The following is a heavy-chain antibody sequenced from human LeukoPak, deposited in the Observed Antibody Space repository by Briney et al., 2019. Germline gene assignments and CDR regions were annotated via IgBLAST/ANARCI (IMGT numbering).Heavy chain of an antibody. Sequence: SETLSLTCAVYGGSFSGYCWSWIRQPPGKGLEWIGEINHSGSTNYNPSLKSRVTISVDTSKNQFSLKLSSVTAADTAVYYCASPYGGSPAEYFQHWGQGTLVTVSS. V-gene: IGHV4-34*01. CDR3: ASPYGGSPAEYFQH. CDR1: GGSFSGYC. CDR2: INHSGST. D-gene: IGHD4-23*01. J-gene: IGHJ1*01.